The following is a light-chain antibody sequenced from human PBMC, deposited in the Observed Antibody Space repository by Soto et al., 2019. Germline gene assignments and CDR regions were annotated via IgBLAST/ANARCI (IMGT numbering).Light chain of an antibody. CDR2: GAS. CDR1: QSVSSNS. CDR3: QQYGPSPPYT. V-gene: IGKV3-20*01. J-gene: IGKJ2*01. Sequence: EIVLTQSPDTLSLSPGERATLSCRASQSVSSNSLAWYQQKPGQAPRLLIYGASSRATGIPDRFSGSGSGTDFTLTISRLEPEDFAVYYCQQYGPSPPYTFGQGTKVEVK.